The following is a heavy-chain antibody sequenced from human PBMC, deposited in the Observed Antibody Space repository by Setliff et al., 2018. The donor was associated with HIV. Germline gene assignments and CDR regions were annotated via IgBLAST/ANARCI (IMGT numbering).Heavy chain of an antibody. Sequence: PSETLSLTCTVSGGSISTYYWSWIRQSPGKGLEWIGYIYYNGSTNYNPSLKSRVTKSVDTSKNQFSLKVNSVTAADTGVYYCVRVGKYYGSGNYFWFDYWGQGTPVTVSS. D-gene: IGHD3-10*01. V-gene: IGHV4-59*01. CDR2: IYYNGST. CDR1: GGSISTYY. CDR3: VRVGKYYGSGNYFWFDY. J-gene: IGHJ4*02.